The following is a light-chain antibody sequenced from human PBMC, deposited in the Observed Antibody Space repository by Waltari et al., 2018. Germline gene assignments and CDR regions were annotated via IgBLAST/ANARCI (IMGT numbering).Light chain of an antibody. Sequence: QLVLTQSPSASASLGASVKLTCTLSSGHSSNAIAWPQGQPGQGPRYLMTVNSDGSHSTGDEIPDRFSGSSSGAERYLTISSLQSEDEADYYCQTGGHGTWVFGGGTKLTVL. CDR3: QTGGHGTWV. J-gene: IGLJ3*02. V-gene: IGLV4-69*01. CDR2: VNSDGSH. CDR1: SGHSSNA.